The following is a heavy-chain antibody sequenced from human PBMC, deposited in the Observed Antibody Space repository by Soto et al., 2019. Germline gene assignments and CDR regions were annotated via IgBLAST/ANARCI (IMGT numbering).Heavy chain of an antibody. CDR3: ARAGHYYGSGSYYRSYYYYGMDI. D-gene: IGHD3-10*01. J-gene: IGHJ6*02. V-gene: IGHV4-59*01. Sequence: SETLSLTCTVSGGSISSYYWSWIRQPPGKGLEWIGYIYYSGSTNYNPSLKSRVTISVDTSKNQFSLELSSVTAADTAVYYCARAGHYYGSGSYYRSYYYYGMDIWGQGTTVTVSS. CDR2: IYYSGST. CDR1: GGSISSYY.